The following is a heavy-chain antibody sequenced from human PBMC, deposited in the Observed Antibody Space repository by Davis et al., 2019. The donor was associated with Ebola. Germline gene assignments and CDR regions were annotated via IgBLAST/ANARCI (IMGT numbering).Heavy chain of an antibody. D-gene: IGHD3-22*01. Sequence: SVKVSCKASGGTFSSYAISWVRQAPGQGLEWMGGIIPIFGTANYAQKFQGRVTITADESTSTAYMELSSLRSEDTAVYYCARVPRMEYDSSGYTADYWGQGALVTVSS. CDR3: ARVPRMEYDSSGYTADY. J-gene: IGHJ4*02. V-gene: IGHV1-69*13. CDR2: IIPIFGTA. CDR1: GGTFSSYA.